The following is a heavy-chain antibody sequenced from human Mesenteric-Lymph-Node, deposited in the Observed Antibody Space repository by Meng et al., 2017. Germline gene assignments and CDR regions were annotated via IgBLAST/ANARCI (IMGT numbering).Heavy chain of an antibody. D-gene: IGHD6-13*01. CDR1: GGSISSNGYY. Sequence: QPQLQGSGPGLVKPSETLSLTCPVSGGSISSNGYYWDWVRQPPGKGLEWIGAIYHSGSTNYSPSLKSRVTISADTSKNQFSLNLSSVTAADTAVYYCARYSVAGDYWGQGTLVTVSS. V-gene: IGHV4-39*07. CDR2: IYHSGST. CDR3: ARYSVAGDY. J-gene: IGHJ4*02.